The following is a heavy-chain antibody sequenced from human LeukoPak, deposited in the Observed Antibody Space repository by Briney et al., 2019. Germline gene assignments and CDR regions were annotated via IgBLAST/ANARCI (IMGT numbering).Heavy chain of an antibody. D-gene: IGHD4-17*01. Sequence: GGSLRLSCAASGFTFSSYAMSWVRQAPGKGLEWVLAISGSGGSTYYADSVKGRFTIPRDNSKNTLYLQMNSLRAEDTAVYYCAKPDDYGDYVLYYGMDVWGQGTTVTVSS. CDR1: GFTFSSYA. CDR2: ISGSGGST. V-gene: IGHV3-23*01. CDR3: AKPDDYGDYVLYYGMDV. J-gene: IGHJ6*02.